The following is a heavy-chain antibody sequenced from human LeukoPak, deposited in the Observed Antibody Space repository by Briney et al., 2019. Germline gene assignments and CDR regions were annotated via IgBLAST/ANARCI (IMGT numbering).Heavy chain of an antibody. CDR1: GYTFPTFG. Sequence: GASVKVSCKASGYTFPTFGVTWVRQAPGQGLEWMGWIGGYNGNTNYAQKLQGRVTMTTDTSTSTAYMELRSLTSDDTAVYYCARYPPDGYYVCGTYRQPFDYWGQGTLVTVSS. V-gene: IGHV1-18*01. D-gene: IGHD3-16*02. J-gene: IGHJ4*02. CDR3: ARYPPDGYYVCGTYRQPFDY. CDR2: IGGYNGNT.